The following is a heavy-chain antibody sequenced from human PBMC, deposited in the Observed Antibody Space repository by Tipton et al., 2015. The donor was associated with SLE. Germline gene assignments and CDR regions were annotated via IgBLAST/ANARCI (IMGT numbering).Heavy chain of an antibody. Sequence: SLRLSCAASGFTVSRYYMSWVRQAPGKGLEWVSVFHSGGSTYYTDSVKGRFTFYRDNPKNTLYLQMNSLRAEDTAVYYCARVGWLREVDAFDIWGQGTMVTVSS. J-gene: IGHJ3*02. CDR2: FHSGGST. CDR1: GFTVSRYY. D-gene: IGHD5-12*01. V-gene: IGHV3-66*01. CDR3: ARVGWLREVDAFDI.